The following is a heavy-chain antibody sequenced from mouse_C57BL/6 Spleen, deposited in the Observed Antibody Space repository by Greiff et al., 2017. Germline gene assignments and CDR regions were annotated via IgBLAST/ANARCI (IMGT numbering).Heavy chain of an antibody. V-gene: IGHV3-6*01. CDR3: ARGFITTVGAPYWYFDV. CDR2: ISYDGSN. J-gene: IGHJ1*03. Sequence: EVKLQESGPGLVKPSQSLSLTCSVTGYSITSGYYWNWIRQFPGNKLEWMGYISYDGSNNYNPSLKNRISLTRDTSKNKFFLKLNSVTTEDTATYYCARGFITTVGAPYWYFDVWGTGTTVTVSS. D-gene: IGHD1-1*01. CDR1: GYSITSGYY.